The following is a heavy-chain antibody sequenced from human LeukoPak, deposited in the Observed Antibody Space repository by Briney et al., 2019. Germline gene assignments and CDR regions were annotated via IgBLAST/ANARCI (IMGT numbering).Heavy chain of an antibody. CDR2: INPNSGGT. CDR3: ARDIRPRVESFDY. CDR1: GYTFTDYH. Sequence: RASVKVSCKASGYTFTDYHLHWVRQAPGQGLEWMGWINPNSGGTNYAQKIQGRVTMTRDTSINTAYMELSGLRSDDTAVYYCARDIRPRVESFDYWGQGTLVAVPS. J-gene: IGHJ4*02. V-gene: IGHV1-2*02. D-gene: IGHD3-3*01.